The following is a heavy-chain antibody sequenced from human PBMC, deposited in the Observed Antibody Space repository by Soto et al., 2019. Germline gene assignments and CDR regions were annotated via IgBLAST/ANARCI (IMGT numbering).Heavy chain of an antibody. CDR2: IYSGGST. CDR1: GFTVSSNY. D-gene: IGHD6-6*01. J-gene: IGHJ4*02. CDR3: KGEIAARPDFDY. Sequence: GGSLRLSCAASGFTVSSNYMSWVRQAPGKGLEWVSVIYSGGSTYYADSVKGRFTISRDNSKNTLYLQMNSLRAEDTAVYYCKGEIAARPDFDYWGQGTLVTVSS. V-gene: IGHV3-66*01.